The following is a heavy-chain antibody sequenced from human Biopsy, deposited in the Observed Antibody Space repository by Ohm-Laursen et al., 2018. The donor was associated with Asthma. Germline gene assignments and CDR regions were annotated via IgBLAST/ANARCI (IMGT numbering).Heavy chain of an antibody. Sequence: SVTPSRTPSGPTFTNYAIHPARQPPGQRLESMGWINAGNANTKYSQKFQGRVPITRDTSASTAYMELSSLRSEDTAVYYCARTYYDFLTGQVNDAFAIWGQGTMVTVSS. CDR1: GPTFTNYA. J-gene: IGHJ3*02. D-gene: IGHD3-9*01. CDR2: INAGNANT. V-gene: IGHV1-3*01. CDR3: ARTYYDFLTGQVNDAFAI.